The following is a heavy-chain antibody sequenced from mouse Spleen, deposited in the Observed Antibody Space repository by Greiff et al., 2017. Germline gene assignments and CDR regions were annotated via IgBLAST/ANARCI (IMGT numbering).Heavy chain of an antibody. D-gene: IGHD3-3*01. Sequence: VQLQQSGTELVKPGASVKLSCKASGYTFTSYWMHWVKQRPGQGLEWIGNINPSNGGTNYNEKFKSKATLTVDKSSSTAYMQLSSLTSEDSAVYYCARWRGTDYAMDYWGQGTSVTVSS. J-gene: IGHJ4*01. V-gene: IGHV1-53*01. CDR1: GYTFTSYW. CDR2: INPSNGGT. CDR3: ARWRGTDYAMDY.